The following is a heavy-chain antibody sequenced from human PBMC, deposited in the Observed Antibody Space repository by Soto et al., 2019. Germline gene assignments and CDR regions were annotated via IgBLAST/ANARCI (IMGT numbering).Heavy chain of an antibody. CDR1: GFTFSRYA. CDR2: INHDSGTI. V-gene: IGHV3-48*01. D-gene: IGHD5-12*01. Sequence: EVQLVESGGGLVQPGGSLRLSCAASGFTFSRYAMNWVRQAPGKGLEWVSYINHDSGTISYADSVKGRFTISRDNANNLLSLQMNSLRAEDTAVSYCARDREYSGYDFAYWGQGTLVTVSS. J-gene: IGHJ4*02. CDR3: ARDREYSGYDFAY.